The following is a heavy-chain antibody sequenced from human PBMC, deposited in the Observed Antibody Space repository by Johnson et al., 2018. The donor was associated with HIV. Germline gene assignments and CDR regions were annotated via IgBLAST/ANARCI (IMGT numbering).Heavy chain of an antibody. D-gene: IGHD5-18*01. CDR1: GIIFSHYG. CDR3: ARDQRGGYSYGDAFDF. V-gene: IGHV3-30*03. J-gene: IGHJ3*01. Sequence: QVQLVESGGGVVQPGRSLRLSCAVSGIIFSHYGMHWVRQAPGKGLEWVALISYDGIKTYYVDSVKARFTISRDDARNTLYLQMNSLRIEDTGLYYCARDQRGGYSYGDAFDFWGQGTVVSVST. CDR2: ISYDGIKT.